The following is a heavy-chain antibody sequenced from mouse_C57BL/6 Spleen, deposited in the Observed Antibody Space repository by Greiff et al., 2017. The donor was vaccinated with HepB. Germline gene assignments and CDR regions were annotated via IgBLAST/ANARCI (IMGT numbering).Heavy chain of an antibody. D-gene: IGHD1-1*01. V-gene: IGHV1-55*01. CDR1: GYTFTSYW. Sequence: VKLQQPGAELVKPGASVKMSCKASGYTFTSYWITWVKQRPGQGLEWIGDIYPGSGSTNYNEKFKSKATLTVDTSSSTAYMQLSSLTSEDSAVYYCARGGYYGSSYAMDYWGQGTSVTVSS. CDR2: IYPGSGST. J-gene: IGHJ4*01. CDR3: ARGGYYGSSYAMDY.